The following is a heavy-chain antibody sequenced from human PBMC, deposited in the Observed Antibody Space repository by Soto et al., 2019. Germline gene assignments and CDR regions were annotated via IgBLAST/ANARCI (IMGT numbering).Heavy chain of an antibody. CDR1: GGTFSSYA. V-gene: IGHV1-69*01. CDR3: ARDNSRGSYRAAYYFDY. CDR2: IIPIFGTA. D-gene: IGHD1-26*01. J-gene: IGHJ4*02. Sequence: QVQLVQSGAEVKKPGSSVKVSCKASGGTFSSYAISWVRQAPGQGLEWMGGIIPIFGTANYAQKFQGRVTITADDSTSTAYMELSSLRSEDTAVYYCARDNSRGSYRAAYYFDYWGQGTLVTVSS.